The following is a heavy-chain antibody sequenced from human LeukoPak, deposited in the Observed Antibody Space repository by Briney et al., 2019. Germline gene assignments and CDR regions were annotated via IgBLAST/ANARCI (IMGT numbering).Heavy chain of an antibody. CDR2: ISHDGSNK. Sequence: PGRSLRLSCAASGFTFSSYAMHWVRQAPGKGLEWVAVISHDGSNKYYADSVKGRFTISRDNSKNTLYLQMNSLRAEDTAVYYCARDGGLLDTDFDYWGQGTLVTVSS. V-gene: IGHV3-30-3*01. CDR3: ARDGGLLDTDFDY. D-gene: IGHD5-18*01. J-gene: IGHJ4*02. CDR1: GFTFSSYA.